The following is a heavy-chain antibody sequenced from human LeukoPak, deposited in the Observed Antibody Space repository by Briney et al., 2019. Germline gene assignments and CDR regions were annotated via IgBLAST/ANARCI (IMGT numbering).Heavy chain of an antibody. D-gene: IGHD3-9*01. J-gene: IGHJ3*01. V-gene: IGHV1-69*05. CDR2: FIPVFGAA. CDR1: GVTLRNYI. Sequence: SVKVSCKASGVTLRNYIISWVRQAPGQGLEWMGGFIPVFGAADYAQKFQGRVTINTDESTSTASMELSSLRSEDTAVYYCARRHYDLLTRTKDAFDLWGQGTMVTVSS. CDR3: ARRHYDLLTRTKDAFDL.